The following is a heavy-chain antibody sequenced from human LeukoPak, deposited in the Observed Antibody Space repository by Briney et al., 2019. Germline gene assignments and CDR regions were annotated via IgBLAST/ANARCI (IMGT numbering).Heavy chain of an antibody. J-gene: IGHJ4*02. V-gene: IGHV3-9*01. Sequence: ALRLSCASSGFTFDDYSMHGVRQAPGKGLEWVSGISWNSGSIGYAYSVKGRFTISRDNAKNSLYLQMNSLRDEDTALYYCAKSPVTLYYFDYWGQGTLVTVSS. CDR3: AKSPVTLYYFDY. D-gene: IGHD4-17*01. CDR2: ISWNSGSI. CDR1: GFTFDDYS.